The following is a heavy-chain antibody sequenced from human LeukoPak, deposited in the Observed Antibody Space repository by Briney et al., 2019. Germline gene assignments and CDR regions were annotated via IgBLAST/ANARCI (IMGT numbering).Heavy chain of an antibody. CDR1: GFTFSSYA. D-gene: IGHD1-1*01. J-gene: IGHJ4*02. V-gene: IGHV3-23*01. CDR2: ISGSGGTT. CDR3: ARDWKTNSFDY. Sequence: GGSLRLSCAASGFTFSSYAMSWVRQAPGKGLEWVSAISGSGGTTYYADSVKARFTISRDNSKDTLYLHMNSLSAEDTAIYYCARDWKTNSFDYWGQGTLVTVSS.